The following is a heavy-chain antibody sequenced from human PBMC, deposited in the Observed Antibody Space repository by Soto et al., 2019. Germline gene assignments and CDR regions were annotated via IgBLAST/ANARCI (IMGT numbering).Heavy chain of an antibody. V-gene: IGHV4-4*07. Sequence: QVQLQESGPGLVKPSETLSLTCTVSGASIRTYFWTWIRQSAGEGVEWLGRIDPSGTTTSNPALQRRLTRSLDTATNQVALTLTSVTAADTAVYFCASLGRNYDNGMDVWGQGTTVIVSS. CDR2: IDPSGTT. CDR3: ASLGRNYDNGMDV. CDR1: GASIRTYF. J-gene: IGHJ6*02.